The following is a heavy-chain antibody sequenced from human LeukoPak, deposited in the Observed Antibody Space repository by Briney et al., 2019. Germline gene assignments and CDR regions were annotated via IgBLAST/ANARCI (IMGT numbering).Heavy chain of an antibody. CDR1: GGSFSGYY. CDR2: INYSGST. CDR3: ATSNSGSFQYGMDV. D-gene: IGHD1-26*01. J-gene: IGHJ6*02. Sequence: SETLSLTCAVYGGSFSGYYYTWVRQPPGKGLEWIGDINYSGSTRYSPSFKSRVSISVDTSKNQFSLRLSAVTAADTAVYYCATSNSGSFQYGMDVWGQGTTVTVSS. V-gene: IGHV4-34*01.